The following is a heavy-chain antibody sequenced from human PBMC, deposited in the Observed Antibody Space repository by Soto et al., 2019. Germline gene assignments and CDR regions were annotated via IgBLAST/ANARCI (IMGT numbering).Heavy chain of an antibody. CDR2: IYPGDSDT. D-gene: IGHD3-3*01. CDR1: GYIFTSYW. J-gene: IGHJ6*02. CDR3: ATGSYDSWSGYESDYGIDG. V-gene: IGHV5-51*01. Sequence: GESLTISCKGSGYIFTSYWIGCVRHMPGKGLEWMGIIYPGDSDTRYSPSFQGQVTISADKSISTAYLQWSSLKASDTAMYYCATGSYDSWSGYESDYGIDGWGQGHXVTV.